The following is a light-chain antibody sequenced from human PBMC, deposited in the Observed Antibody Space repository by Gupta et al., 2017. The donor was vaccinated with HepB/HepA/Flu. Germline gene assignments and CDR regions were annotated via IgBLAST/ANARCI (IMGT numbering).Light chain of an antibody. CDR3: LTDHDAPNT. CDR1: QGINNY. V-gene: IGKV1-27*01. Sequence: IQMSQSPSSLSASVGDRVTIPCRASQGINNYLAWYQQKPGKVPKLLIYAASTLQPGVPSRFSGSGSGTEFTLTISRLQPEDVATYYCLTDHDAPNTFGRGTLVEIK. J-gene: IGKJ4*01. CDR2: AAS.